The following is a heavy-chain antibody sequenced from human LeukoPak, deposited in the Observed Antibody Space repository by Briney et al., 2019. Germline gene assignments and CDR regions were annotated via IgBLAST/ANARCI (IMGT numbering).Heavy chain of an antibody. CDR3: ARDRGYCSSTGCPYYYYGMDV. V-gene: IGHV3-30-3*01. Sequence: GGSLRLSCAASGFTFSSYAMHWVRQAPGKGLEWVAVISYDGSNKYYADSVKGRFTISRDNSKNTLYLQMNSLRAEDTAVYYCARDRGYCSSTGCPYYYYGMDVWGQGTTVTVSS. D-gene: IGHD2-2*01. CDR1: GFTFSSYA. J-gene: IGHJ6*02. CDR2: ISYDGSNK.